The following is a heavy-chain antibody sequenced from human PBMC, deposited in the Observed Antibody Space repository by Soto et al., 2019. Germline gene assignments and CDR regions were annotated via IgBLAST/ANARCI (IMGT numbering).Heavy chain of an antibody. Sequence: QVQLVQSGAEVKKPGASVKVSCKASGYTFTSYGISWVRQAPGQGLEWMGWISAYNGNTNYAQKLQGRVTMTTDTSPSTAYVQLRSLRSDDTAVYYCARDPRRITGPTNSPFDPWGQGTLVTVSS. D-gene: IGHD1-7*01. V-gene: IGHV1-18*01. CDR3: ARDPRRITGPTNSPFDP. CDR1: GYTFTSYG. J-gene: IGHJ5*02. CDR2: ISAYNGNT.